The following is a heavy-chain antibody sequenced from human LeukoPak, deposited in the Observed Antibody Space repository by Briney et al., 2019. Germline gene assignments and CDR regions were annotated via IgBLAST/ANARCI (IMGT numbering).Heavy chain of an antibody. CDR2: IGTKVNRYAT. CDR3: IRSETGTTD. V-gene: IGHV3-73*01. D-gene: IGHD1-1*01. J-gene: IGHJ4*02. CDR1: GFTFSGSA. Sequence: GGSLRLSCAASGFTFSGSAMHWVRQASGKGLQWVGRIGTKVNRYATAYGVSVKGRFTISRDDSKNTVYLQMNSLETEDTAVYYCIRSETGTTDWGQGTLVTVSS.